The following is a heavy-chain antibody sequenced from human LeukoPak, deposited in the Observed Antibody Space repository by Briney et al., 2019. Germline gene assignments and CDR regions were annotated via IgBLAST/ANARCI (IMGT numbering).Heavy chain of an antibody. CDR1: GFTFSSYW. Sequence: GESLRLSCAASGFTFSSYWMSWVRQAPGKGLEWVANIKQDGSEKYYVDSVKGRFTISRDNAKNSLYLQMNSLRAEDTAVYYCARDSGYSYGQNYYYYGMDVWGQGTTVTVSS. V-gene: IGHV3-7*03. D-gene: IGHD5-18*01. CDR3: ARDSGYSYGQNYYYYGMDV. CDR2: IKQDGSEK. J-gene: IGHJ6*02.